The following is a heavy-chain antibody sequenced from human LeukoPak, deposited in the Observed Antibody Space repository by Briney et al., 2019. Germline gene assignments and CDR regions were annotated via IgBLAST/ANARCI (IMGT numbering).Heavy chain of an antibody. CDR1: GFTFDDYA. D-gene: IGHD4-23*01. Sequence: PGGSLRLSCAASGFTFDDYAMHWVRQAPGKGLEWVSGISWNSGSIGYADSVKGRFTIPRDNAKNSLYLQMNSLRAEDTALYYCAKGSTVVAQHNWFDPWGQGTLVTVSS. V-gene: IGHV3-9*01. CDR2: ISWNSGSI. CDR3: AKGSTVVAQHNWFDP. J-gene: IGHJ5*02.